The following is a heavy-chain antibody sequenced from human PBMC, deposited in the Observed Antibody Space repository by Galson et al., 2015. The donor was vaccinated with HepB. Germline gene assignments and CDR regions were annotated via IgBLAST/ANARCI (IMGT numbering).Heavy chain of an antibody. CDR1: GGSFSGYY. D-gene: IGHD6-19*01. V-gene: IGHV4-34*01. J-gene: IGHJ4*02. Sequence: ETLSLTCAVYGGSFSGYYWSWIRQPPGKGLEWIGEINHSGSTNYNPSLKSRVTISVDTSKNQFSLKLSSVTAADTAVYYCASSYSSGLTDFGYWGQGTLVTVSS. CDR3: ASSYSSGLTDFGY. CDR2: INHSGST.